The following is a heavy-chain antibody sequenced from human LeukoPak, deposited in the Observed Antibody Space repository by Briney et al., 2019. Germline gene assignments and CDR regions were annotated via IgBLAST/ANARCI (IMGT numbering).Heavy chain of an antibody. CDR1: GSTFSSYG. CDR3: AKDLVDTAVEIGYYYYGMDV. J-gene: IGHJ6*02. D-gene: IGHD5-18*01. V-gene: IGHV3-30*18. Sequence: GGSLRLSCAAPGSTFSSYGMRWVRQAPGKGLEWVAVISYEGSNKYYAYSVKGRFTISRDNSKTTLYLQMNSLRAEDTAVYYCAKDLVDTAVEIGYYYYGMDVWGQGTPVTVSS. CDR2: ISYEGSNK.